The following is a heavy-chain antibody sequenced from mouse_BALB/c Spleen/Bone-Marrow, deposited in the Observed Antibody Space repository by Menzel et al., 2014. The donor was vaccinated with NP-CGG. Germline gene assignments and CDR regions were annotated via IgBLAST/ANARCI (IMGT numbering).Heavy chain of an antibody. CDR1: GYTFSSYW. Sequence: PLQQSGAELMKPGASVKLSCKATGYTFSSYWIEWVKQRPGHGLEWIGEILPGSGSTNYNEKFKGKATFTADTSSNTAYMQLSSLTSEDSAVYYCARWVPYWEFAYWGQGTLVTVSA. CDR3: ARWVPYWEFAY. V-gene: IGHV1-9*01. CDR2: ILPGSGST. D-gene: IGHD4-1*01. J-gene: IGHJ3*01.